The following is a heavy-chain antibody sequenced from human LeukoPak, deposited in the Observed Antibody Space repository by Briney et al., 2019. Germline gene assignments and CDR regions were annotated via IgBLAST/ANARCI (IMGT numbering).Heavy chain of an antibody. CDR3: ARLLAGSGYARNAFDI. V-gene: IGHV3-66*02. D-gene: IGHD3-22*01. CDR2: IYSGGST. CDR1: GFAVSSNY. Sequence: GGSLRLSCAASGFAVSSNYMSWVRQAPGKGLEWVSVIYSGGSTYYADSVKGRFTISRDNSKNTLYLQMNSLRAKDTAVYYCARLLAGSGYARNAFDIWGQGTMVTVS. J-gene: IGHJ3*02.